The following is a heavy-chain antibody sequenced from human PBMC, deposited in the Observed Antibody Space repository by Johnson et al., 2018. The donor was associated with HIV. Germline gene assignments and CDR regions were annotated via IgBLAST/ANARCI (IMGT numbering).Heavy chain of an antibody. CDR1: GFTFSSYA. CDR2: ISYDGSNK. Sequence: QVQLVESGGGVVQPGRSLRLSCAASGFTFSSYAMHWVRQAPGKGLEWVAVISYDGSNKYYADSVKGRFTISRDNSKNTLYLQMNSLRAEDTAVYYCARAAYSGSNHDALDIWGQGTMVTVSS. J-gene: IGHJ3*02. CDR3: ARAAYSGSNHDALDI. V-gene: IGHV3-30*04. D-gene: IGHD1-26*01.